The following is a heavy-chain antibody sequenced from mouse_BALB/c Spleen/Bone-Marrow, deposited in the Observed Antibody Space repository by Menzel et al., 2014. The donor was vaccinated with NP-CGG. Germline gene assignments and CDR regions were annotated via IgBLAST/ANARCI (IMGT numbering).Heavy chain of an antibody. V-gene: IGHV7-3*02. J-gene: IGHJ1*01. CDR2: IRNKAKGYTT. CDR1: GFTFTDYY. Sequence: EVQLVESGGGLVQPGGSLRLSCETSGFTFTDYYMSWVRQPPGKALEWLGFIRNKAKGYTTDYSASVKGRFTISRDNSQSISYLQMNTLRAEDRATYYCARDENVGIYWYFDVWGAGTTVTVSS. CDR3: ARDENVGIYWYFDV.